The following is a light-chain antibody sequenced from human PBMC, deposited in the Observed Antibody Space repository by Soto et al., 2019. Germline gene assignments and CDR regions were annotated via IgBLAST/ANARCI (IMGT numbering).Light chain of an antibody. J-gene: IGLJ1*01. CDR3: ASYASSVTYV. CDR1: SSDVGGYNY. V-gene: IGLV2-14*01. CDR2: EVS. Sequence: QSARTQPASVSGSPGQSITISCTGTSSDVGGYNYVSWYQLHPGKAPKLMIHEVSERPSGVSNRFSGSKSGNTASLTISGLQAEDEADYYCASYASSVTYVFGSGTKVTVL.